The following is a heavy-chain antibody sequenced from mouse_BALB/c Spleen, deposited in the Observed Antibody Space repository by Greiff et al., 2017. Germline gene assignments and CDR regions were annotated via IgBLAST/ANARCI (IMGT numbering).Heavy chain of an antibody. J-gene: IGHJ1*01. D-gene: IGHD1-2*01. CDR1: GYTFTSYV. V-gene: IGHV1-14*01. Sequence: VHVKQSGPELVKPGASVKMSCKASGYTFTSYVMHWVKQKPGQGLEWIGYINPYNDGTKYNEKFKGKATLTSDKSSSTAYMELSSLTSEDSAVYYCARGLTTATRYFDVWGAGTTVTVSS. CDR2: INPYNDGT. CDR3: ARGLTTATRYFDV.